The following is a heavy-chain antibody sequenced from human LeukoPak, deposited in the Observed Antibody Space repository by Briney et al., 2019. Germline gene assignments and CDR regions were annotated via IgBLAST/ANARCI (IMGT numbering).Heavy chain of an antibody. CDR1: GYTFTGYY. V-gene: IGHV1-2*02. CDR2: INPNSGVS. D-gene: IGHD3-10*01. J-gene: IGHJ4*02. CDR3: ARDSEYYGSGSYYHVDY. Sequence: ASVKVSCKASGYTFTGYYIHWVRQAPGQGLEWMGCINPNSGVSNSAQKFQGRVTMTRDASISTAYMELSSLRTDDTAVFYCARDSEYYGSGSYYHVDYWGQGTLVTVSS.